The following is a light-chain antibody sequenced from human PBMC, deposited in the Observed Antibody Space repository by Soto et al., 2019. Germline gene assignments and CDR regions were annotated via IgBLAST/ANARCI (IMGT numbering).Light chain of an antibody. CDR3: QQRSDWPLT. CDR1: QDIRSN. Sequence: DIQMTQSPSSLSVSVGDRVTVTCRASQDIRSNLGWFQQKPGKAPKRLIFAASILESGVPSRFSGSRSGTEFTLTISSLQPEDFATYYCQQRSDWPLTFGGGTKVEIK. V-gene: IGKV1-17*01. CDR2: AAS. J-gene: IGKJ4*01.